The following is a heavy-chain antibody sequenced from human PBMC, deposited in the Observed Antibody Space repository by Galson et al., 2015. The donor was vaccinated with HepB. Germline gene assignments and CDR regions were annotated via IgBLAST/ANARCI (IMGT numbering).Heavy chain of an antibody. J-gene: IGHJ4*02. CDR2: IWYDGSNK. Sequence: SLRLSCAASGFTFSTYGMHWVRQAPGKGLEWVAVIWYDGSNKYYADSVKGRFTISRDNSKNTLYLQMNSLRAEDTAVYYCARDPGITMIRELDYWGQGTLV. D-gene: IGHD3-10*01. V-gene: IGHV3-33*08. CDR1: GFTFSTYG. CDR3: ARDPGITMIRELDY.